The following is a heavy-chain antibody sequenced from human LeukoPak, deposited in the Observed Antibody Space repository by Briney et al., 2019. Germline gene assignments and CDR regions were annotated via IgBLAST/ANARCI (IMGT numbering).Heavy chain of an antibody. J-gene: IGHJ4*02. CDR3: ARRYCSAGSCLDY. Sequence: GESPKISCKSSGYRFISYWIGWVRQMPGKGLEWMGIISPGDCDTRYSPSFQAQVTISADKSISHAYLQWSSLKASDTAMYYCARRYCSAGSCLDYWGQGTLVTVSS. V-gene: IGHV5-51*01. CDR1: GYRFISYW. D-gene: IGHD2-15*01. CDR2: ISPGDCDT.